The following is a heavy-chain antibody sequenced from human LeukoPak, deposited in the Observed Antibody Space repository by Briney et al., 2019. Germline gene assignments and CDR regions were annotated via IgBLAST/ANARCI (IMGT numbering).Heavy chain of an antibody. V-gene: IGHV4-59*01. CDR1: DDSITIYY. CDR3: AREKIGYYDGSGRGWFDP. D-gene: IGHD3-22*01. CDR2: IDHTGIT. J-gene: IGHJ5*02. Sequence: PSETMSLTCTVSDDSITIYYWSWIRQPPGKGLEWIGYIDHTGITNYNPSLKSRVTISVDTSKNQFSLKLSSVTAADTAVYYCAREKIGYYDGSGRGWFDPWGQGTLVTVSS.